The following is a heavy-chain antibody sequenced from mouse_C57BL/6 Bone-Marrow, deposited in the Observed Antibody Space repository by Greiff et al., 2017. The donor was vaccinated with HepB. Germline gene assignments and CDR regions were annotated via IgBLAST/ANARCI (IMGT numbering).Heavy chain of an antibody. D-gene: IGHD1-1*01. CDR2: ISSGGDYI. CDR1: GFTFSSYA. CDR3: TREEVYYYGSSDYAMDY. J-gene: IGHJ4*01. V-gene: IGHV5-9-1*02. Sequence: EVQLVESGEGLVKPGGSLKLSCAASGFTFSSYAMSWVRQTPEKRLEWVAYISSGGDYIYYADTVKGRFTISRDNARNTLYLQMSSLKSEDTAMYYCTREEVYYYGSSDYAMDYWGQGTSVTVSS.